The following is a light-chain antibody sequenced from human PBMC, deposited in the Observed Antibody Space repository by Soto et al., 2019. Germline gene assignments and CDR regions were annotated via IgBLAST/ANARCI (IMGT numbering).Light chain of an antibody. V-gene: IGKV3-15*01. CDR3: QQYNDWPAT. Sequence: EIVITQSPATLSLSPGERATLSCRAGQSVGTNLAWYQQKPGQPPRLLISGASTRATGIPARFSGSGSGTEFTLTVSSLQSEDFAVYYCQQYNDWPATFGQGTKVDIK. CDR1: QSVGTN. J-gene: IGKJ1*01. CDR2: GAS.